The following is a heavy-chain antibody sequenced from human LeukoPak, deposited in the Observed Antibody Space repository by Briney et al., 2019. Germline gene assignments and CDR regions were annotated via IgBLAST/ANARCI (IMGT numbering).Heavy chain of an antibody. D-gene: IGHD6-19*01. V-gene: IGHV4-59*01. J-gene: IGHJ4*02. CDR3: AREAVSGWYDYFDY. CDR2: ISYSGST. Sequence: SETLSLTCTVYGGSISSDYWSWIRQPPGKGLEWIGYISYSGSTNYNPSLRSRVTISVDTSKNQFSLKRSSVTAADTAVYYCAREAVSGWYDYFDYWGQGTLVTVSS. CDR1: GGSISSDY.